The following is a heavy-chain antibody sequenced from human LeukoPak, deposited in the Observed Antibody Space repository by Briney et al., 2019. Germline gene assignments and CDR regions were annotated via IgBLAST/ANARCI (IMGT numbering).Heavy chain of an antibody. V-gene: IGHV4-34*01. J-gene: IGHJ4*02. Sequence: SETLSLTCAVYGGSFSGYYWSWIRQPPGKGLEWIGEINHSGSTNYNPSLKSRVTISVDTSKNQFSLKLSSVTAADTAVYYCARVETPYYSDYWGQGTLVTVSS. CDR2: INHSGST. CDR3: ARVETPYYSDY. CDR1: GGSFSGYY.